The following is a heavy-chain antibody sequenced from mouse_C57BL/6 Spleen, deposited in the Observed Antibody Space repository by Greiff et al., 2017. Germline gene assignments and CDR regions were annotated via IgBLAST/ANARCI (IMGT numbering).Heavy chain of an antibody. V-gene: IGHV1-55*01. D-gene: IGHD3-3*01. Sequence: QVQLQQPGAELVKPGASVKMSCKASGYTFTSYWITWVKQRPGQGLEWIGDIYPGSGSTNYNEKFKSKATLTVDTSSSTAYMQLSSLTSEDSAVYYGARWGDVGDYFDYWGQGTTLTVSS. CDR1: GYTFTSYW. CDR2: IYPGSGST. J-gene: IGHJ2*01. CDR3: ARWGDVGDYFDY.